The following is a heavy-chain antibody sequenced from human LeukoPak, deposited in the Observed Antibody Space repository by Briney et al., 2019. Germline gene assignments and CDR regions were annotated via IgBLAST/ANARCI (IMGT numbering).Heavy chain of an antibody. V-gene: IGHV1-8*01. CDR1: GYTFTSFD. CDR3: ARGPPNWGMVGY. CDR2: MKSNNGHT. D-gene: IGHD7-27*01. J-gene: IGHJ4*02. Sequence: ASVKVSCKASGYTFTSFDFNWVRQATGQGLEWMGWMKSNNGHTGYAQKFQGRVTMTRDTSISTACMELSSLTFEDTAVYYCARGPPNWGMVGYWGQGTLVTVSS.